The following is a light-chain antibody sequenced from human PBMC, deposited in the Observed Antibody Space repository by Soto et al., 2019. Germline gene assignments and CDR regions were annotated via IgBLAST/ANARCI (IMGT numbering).Light chain of an antibody. CDR1: QSISSW. CDR3: QQYYSYPLT. V-gene: IGKV1-5*01. CDR2: AAS. J-gene: IGKJ4*01. Sequence: DIQMTQSPSTLSASVGDRVTITCRASQSISSWLAWYQQKPGKAPKFLIYAASTLQSGVPSRFSGSGSGTDFTLTTSCLQXXXFXTYYCQQYYSYPLTFGGGTKVDIK.